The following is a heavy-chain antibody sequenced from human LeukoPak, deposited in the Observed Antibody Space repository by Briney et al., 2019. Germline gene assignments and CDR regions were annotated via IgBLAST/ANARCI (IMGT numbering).Heavy chain of an antibody. J-gene: IGHJ4*02. Sequence: GESLKISCKGSGYSFSSYWIGWVRQMPGKGLEWMGIIYPGDSDTRYSPSFQGQVTISADKSIRTAYLQWSSLKASDTSIYYCARSGRGYSHGYDYWGQGTLVTVSS. V-gene: IGHV5-51*01. CDR2: IYPGDSDT. CDR3: ARSGRGYSHGYDY. CDR1: GYSFSSYW. D-gene: IGHD5-18*01.